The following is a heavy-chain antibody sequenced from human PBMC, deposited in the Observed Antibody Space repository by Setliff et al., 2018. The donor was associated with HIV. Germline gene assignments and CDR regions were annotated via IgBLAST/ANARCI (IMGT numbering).Heavy chain of an antibody. V-gene: IGHV4-59*12. J-gene: IGHJ4*02. CDR3: ARAVAASATSVVDY. D-gene: IGHD6-13*01. CDR2: IYHTGIT. Sequence: SETLSLTCTVSGDSISSYYWSWIRQPPGKGLEWIGYIYHTGITKYNPSLKSRATTSVDTSKNQFSLKLNTVTAADTAVYYCARAVAASATSVVDYWGQGIQVTVSS. CDR1: GDSISSYY.